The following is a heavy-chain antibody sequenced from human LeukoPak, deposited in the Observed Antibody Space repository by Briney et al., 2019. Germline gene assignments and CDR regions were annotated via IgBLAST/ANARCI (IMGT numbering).Heavy chain of an antibody. J-gene: IGHJ3*02. CDR1: RFTFSNAW. CDR3: AAVATSGIGHAFDI. CDR2: IKSKIDGGTT. Sequence: PGGSLGLSCAASRFTFSNAWMSWVRQAAGKGLEWVGRIKSKIDGGTTDYAAPVKGRFSISRDDSQNTLYLQMNSLKTEDTAVYYCAAVATSGIGHAFDIWGQGTMVTVS. D-gene: IGHD5-12*01. V-gene: IGHV3-15*01.